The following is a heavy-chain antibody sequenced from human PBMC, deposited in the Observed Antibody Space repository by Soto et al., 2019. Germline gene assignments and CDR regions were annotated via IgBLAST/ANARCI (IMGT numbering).Heavy chain of an antibody. CDR2: IKQDGSEK. D-gene: IGHD2-2*02. V-gene: IGHV3-7*04. Sequence: EVQLVESGGGLVQPGGSLRLSCAASGFTFSSYWMSWVRQAPGKGLEWVANIKQDGSEKYYVDSVKGRFTISRDNAKNSLYLQMNSLRAEDPAVYYCARATTLYRNWFDPWGQGTLVTVSS. CDR1: GFTFSSYW. CDR3: ARATTLYRNWFDP. J-gene: IGHJ5*02.